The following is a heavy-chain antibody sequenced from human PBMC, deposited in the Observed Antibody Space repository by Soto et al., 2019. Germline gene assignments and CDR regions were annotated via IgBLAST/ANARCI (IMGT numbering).Heavy chain of an antibody. CDR2: ISYDGSNK. V-gene: IGHV3-30-3*01. J-gene: IGHJ6*02. CDR3: HLASSSSLYYHGMDV. D-gene: IGHD6-6*01. CDR1: GFTFSSYA. Sequence: GGSLRLSCAASGFTFSSYAMHWVRQAPGKGLEWVAVISYDGSNKYYADSVKGRFTISRDNSKNTLYLQMNSLRAEDTAVYYCHLASSSSLYYHGMDVWGQGTTVTVSS.